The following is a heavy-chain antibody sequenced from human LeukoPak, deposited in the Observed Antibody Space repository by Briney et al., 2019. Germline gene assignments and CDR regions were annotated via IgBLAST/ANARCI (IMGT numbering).Heavy chain of an antibody. CDR1: GYTSTGYY. CDR3: AREVKRGYSCGYGY. V-gene: IGHV1-2*02. CDR2: INPNSGGT. Sequence: EASVKVSCKASGYTSTGYYMHWVRQAPGQGLEWMGWINPNSGGTNYAHKFQGRFTMTRDNSINTAYMELNSLRSDDTAVYYCAREVKRGYSCGYGYWGEGTLVSVSS. J-gene: IGHJ4*02. D-gene: IGHD5-18*01.